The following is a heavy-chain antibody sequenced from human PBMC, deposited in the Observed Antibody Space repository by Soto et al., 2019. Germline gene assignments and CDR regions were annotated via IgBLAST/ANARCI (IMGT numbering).Heavy chain of an antibody. CDR1: GGSFSGYY. CDR3: AGGVRILDYSNWTRRFDP. Sequence: QVQLQQWGAGLLKPSETLSLTCAFHGGSFSGYYWSWIRQPPGKGLEWIGEINHRGSTNYNPSLTSRVTISVDTAKKQFSLKLSSVTAADTAVYYCAGGVRILDYSNWTRRFDPWGQGSLVTVSS. D-gene: IGHD4-4*01. J-gene: IGHJ5*02. V-gene: IGHV4-34*01. CDR2: INHRGST.